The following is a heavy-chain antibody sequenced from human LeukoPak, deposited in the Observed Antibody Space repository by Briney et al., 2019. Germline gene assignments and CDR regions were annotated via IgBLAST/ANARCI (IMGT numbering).Heavy chain of an antibody. Sequence: ASVTVSFTASGYTFTSYGISWVRQAPGQGGEWMGWISAYNGKTNYEQKLQGRVTITTDTATSTAYMELRSLNSDDTAVYYCAREASVDIVATFYFFDYGGQATLATVS. V-gene: IGHV1-18*01. CDR1: GYTFTSYG. J-gene: IGHJ4*02. CDR2: ISAYNGKT. D-gene: IGHD5-12*01. CDR3: AREASVDIVATFYFFDY.